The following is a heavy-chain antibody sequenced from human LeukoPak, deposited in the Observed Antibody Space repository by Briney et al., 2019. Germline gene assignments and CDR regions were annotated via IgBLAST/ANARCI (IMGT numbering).Heavy chain of an antibody. J-gene: IGHJ4*02. CDR3: ARGSGYKYDFTGRERTKSRLDY. CDR2: ISSSGSTI. Sequence: GGSLRLSCAASGFTFSSYEMNWVHQAPGKGLEWVLYISSSGSTIYYADSVKGRFTISRDNSKNTLYLQMNSLRAEDTAMYYCARGSGYKYDFTGRERTKSRLDYWGQGTLVAVSS. V-gene: IGHV3-48*03. CDR1: GFTFSSYE. D-gene: IGHD3/OR15-3a*01.